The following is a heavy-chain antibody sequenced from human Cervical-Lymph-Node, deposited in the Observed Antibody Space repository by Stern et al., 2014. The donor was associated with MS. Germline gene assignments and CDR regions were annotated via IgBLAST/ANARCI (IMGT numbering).Heavy chain of an antibody. J-gene: IGHJ5*02. CDR3: NLDHWFDP. CDR1: GFTFSKGW. Sequence: EVQLGESGGGLVKPGGSLRVSCVVSGFTFSKGWMSWVRQAPGKGLEGVGRIKSKTDGGTTDYAAPVKGRFTISRDDPKNTLYLQMNSLKTEDTAVYYCNLDHWFDPWGQGTLVTVSS. D-gene: IGHD3-3*01. V-gene: IGHV3-15*01. CDR2: IKSKTDGGTT.